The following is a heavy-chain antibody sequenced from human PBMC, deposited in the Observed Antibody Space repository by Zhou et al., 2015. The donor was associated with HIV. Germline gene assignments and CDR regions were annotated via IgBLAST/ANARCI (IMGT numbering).Heavy chain of an antibody. Sequence: VHLVESGGGVVQPGRSLRLSCAASGFAFDDYAMYWVRQVPGKGLEWVSSVSWNSGTKGYADSVKGRFTISRDNAKTSLYLQMNSLRAEDTAVYYCARQRVRFDYWGQGTLVTVSS. CDR2: VSWNSGTK. J-gene: IGHJ4*02. CDR1: GFAFDDYA. D-gene: IGHD5-18*01. V-gene: IGHV3-9*01. CDR3: ARQRVRFDY.